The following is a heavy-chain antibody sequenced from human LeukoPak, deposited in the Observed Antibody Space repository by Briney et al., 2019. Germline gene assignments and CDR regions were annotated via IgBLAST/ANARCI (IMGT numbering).Heavy chain of an antibody. J-gene: IGHJ4*02. V-gene: IGHV1-18*01. CDR1: GYTFANYA. Sequence: ASVKVSCKAYGYTFANYAMTWVRQAPGQGLEWMGWISVDNGNTNDAQMLQGRVTMTTNTSTNTAYMELRGLRFDDTAIYYRWGENFVGACFLKNGGRGTWVPVSS. CDR3: WGENFVGACFLKN. D-gene: IGHD2-21*01. CDR2: ISVDNGNT.